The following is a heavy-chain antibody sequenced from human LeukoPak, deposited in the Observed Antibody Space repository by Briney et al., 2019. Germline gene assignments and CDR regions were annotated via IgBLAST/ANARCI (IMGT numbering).Heavy chain of an antibody. Sequence: QPGGSLRLSCAASGFTFNSYWMSWVRQAPGKGLEWVANVQQDGSEKYYVDSVKGRFTISRDNARNSLYLQMNSLRAEDTAVYYCAREVDLNPLDWGQGTLVTVSS. D-gene: IGHD3/OR15-3a*01. V-gene: IGHV3-7*01. CDR3: AREVDLNPLD. CDR2: VQQDGSEK. J-gene: IGHJ4*02. CDR1: GFTFNSYW.